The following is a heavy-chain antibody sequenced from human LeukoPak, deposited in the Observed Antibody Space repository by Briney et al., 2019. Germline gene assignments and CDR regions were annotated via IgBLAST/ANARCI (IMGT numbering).Heavy chain of an antibody. J-gene: IGHJ4*02. CDR3: TTGYCSRTSCYYFDY. CDR2: IKSKTDGGTT. Sequence: PGRSLRLSCAASGFTFSNAWMSWVRQAPGKGLEGVGRIKSKTDGGTTDYAAPVKGRFTMSRDDSKNTLYLQMNSLKTEDTAVYYCTTGYCSRTSCYYFDYWGQGTLVTVSS. CDR1: GFTFSNAW. V-gene: IGHV3-15*01. D-gene: IGHD2-2*01.